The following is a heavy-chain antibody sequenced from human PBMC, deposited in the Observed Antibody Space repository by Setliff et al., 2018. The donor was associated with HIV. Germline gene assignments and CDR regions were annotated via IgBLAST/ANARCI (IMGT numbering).Heavy chain of an antibody. V-gene: IGHV1-46*01. Sequence: ASVKVSCKASGGTSSSYGISWVRQAPGQGLEWMGIINPSGGSTSYAQKFQGRVTMTRDTSKSTAYMELRNLRSDDTALYFCAREHSTTWPYFDFWGQGTLVTVSS. J-gene: IGHJ4*02. CDR2: INPSGGST. D-gene: IGHD6-13*01. CDR1: GGTSSSYG. CDR3: AREHSTTWPYFDF.